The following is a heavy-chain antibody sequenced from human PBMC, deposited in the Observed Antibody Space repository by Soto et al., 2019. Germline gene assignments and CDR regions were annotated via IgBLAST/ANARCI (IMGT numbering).Heavy chain of an antibody. CDR1: GVTFSSYA. CDR3: VTGGETTVVTPYYFDY. Sequence: EVQLLESGGGLVQPGGSLRLSCAASGVTFSSYAMSWVRQAPGKGLELVSAISGSGGSTYYEDSVKGRFTISRDNSQHTLDLQRNCVRAEDTAVSYCVTGGETTVVTPYYFDYWGQGTQATVSS. CDR2: ISGSGGST. D-gene: IGHD4-17*01. J-gene: IGHJ4*02. V-gene: IGHV3-23*01.